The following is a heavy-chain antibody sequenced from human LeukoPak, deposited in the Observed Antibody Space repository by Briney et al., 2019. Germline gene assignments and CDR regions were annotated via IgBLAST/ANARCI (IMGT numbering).Heavy chain of an antibody. D-gene: IGHD3-10*01. CDR2: IYYSGST. J-gene: IGHJ4*02. V-gene: IGHV4-39*07. Sequence: SETLSLTCTVSGGSISSSSYYWGWIRQPPGKGLEWIGSIYYSGSTYYNPSLKSRVTISVDTSKNQFSLKLYSVTAADTAVYYCARDFSSGSYYYWGQGTLVTVSS. CDR3: ARDFSSGSYYY. CDR1: GGSISSSSYY.